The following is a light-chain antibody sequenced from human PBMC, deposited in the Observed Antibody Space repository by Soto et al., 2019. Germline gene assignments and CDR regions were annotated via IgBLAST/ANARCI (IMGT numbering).Light chain of an antibody. CDR2: DVS. V-gene: IGLV2-14*03. Sequence: QSVLTQPASVSGSPGQSITISCTGTSSDVGGYNYVSWYQQHPGKAPNLMIYDVSNRPSGVSNRFSGSKSGNTASLTISGLQAEDEADYYCSSYTTSRTYVFGTGTKLTVL. CDR1: SSDVGGYNY. CDR3: SSYTTSRTYV. J-gene: IGLJ1*01.